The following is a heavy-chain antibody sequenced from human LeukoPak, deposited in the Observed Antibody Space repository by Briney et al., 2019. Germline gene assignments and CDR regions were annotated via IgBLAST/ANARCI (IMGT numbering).Heavy chain of an antibody. Sequence: GGSLRLSCAASGFTFSSYAMSWVRQAPGKGLEWVAVISYDGSNKYYADSVKGRFTISRDNSKNTLYLQMNSLRAEDTAVYYCASSRITMIVVAYWGQGTLVTVSS. CDR3: ASSRITMIVVAY. CDR2: ISYDGSNK. CDR1: GFTFSSYA. V-gene: IGHV3-30*04. D-gene: IGHD3-22*01. J-gene: IGHJ4*02.